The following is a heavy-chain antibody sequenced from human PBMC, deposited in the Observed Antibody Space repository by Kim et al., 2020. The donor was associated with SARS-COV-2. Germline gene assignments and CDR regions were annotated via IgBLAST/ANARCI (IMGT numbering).Heavy chain of an antibody. Sequence: SETLSLTCTVSGGSISSYYWSWIRQPPGKGLEWIGYIYYSGSTNYNPSLKSRVTISVDTSKNQFSLKLSSVTAADTAVYYCARVEIIGGGYNAWGQGTLVTVSS. CDR2: IYYSGST. V-gene: IGHV4-59*01. CDR1: GGSISSYY. CDR3: ARVEIIGGGYNA. D-gene: IGHD2-21*01. J-gene: IGHJ5*02.